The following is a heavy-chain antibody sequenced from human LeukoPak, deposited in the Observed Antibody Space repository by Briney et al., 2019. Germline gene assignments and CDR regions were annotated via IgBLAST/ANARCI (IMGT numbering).Heavy chain of an antibody. V-gene: IGHV3-21*01. CDR3: ARDPGGMATTPGNYYGMDV. CDR2: ISSSSSYI. J-gene: IGHJ6*02. D-gene: IGHD5-24*01. CDR1: GFTLSSYS. Sequence: GGSLRLSCAASGFTLSSYSMNWVRQAPGKGLEWVSSISSSSSYIHYADSVKGRFTISRDNAKNSLYLQMNSLRAEDTAVYYCARDPGGMATTPGNYYGMDVWGQGTTVTVSS.